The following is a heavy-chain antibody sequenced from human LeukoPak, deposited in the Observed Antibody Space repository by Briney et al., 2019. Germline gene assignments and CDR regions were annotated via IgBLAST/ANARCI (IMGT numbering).Heavy chain of an antibody. D-gene: IGHD3-10*01. V-gene: IGHV4-34*01. CDR1: GGSFSDYY. Sequence: SETLSLTCAVYGGSFSDYYWTWIRQPPGKGLEWIGELNHSGSTNYNPSLKSRVTISVDTSKNQFSLNLSSVTAADTAVYYCASGLLYYGSGSYAFDIWGQGTMVTVSS. CDR2: LNHSGST. CDR3: ASGLLYYGSGSYAFDI. J-gene: IGHJ3*02.